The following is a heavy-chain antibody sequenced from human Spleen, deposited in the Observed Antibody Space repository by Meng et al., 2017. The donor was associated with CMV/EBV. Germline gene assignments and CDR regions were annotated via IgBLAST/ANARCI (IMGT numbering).Heavy chain of an antibody. CDR3: ATGLGDGLSLGF. J-gene: IGHJ4*02. Sequence: QVHLVQSGPEVKRPGASVKVSCQASGYSFRNSAITWVRQAPGQRLEWMGWISVYNRNTDFAQKFQDRVTLTEDTSTDTAYMELRSLRSEDTSLYYCATGLGDGLSLGFWGQGSLVTVSS. D-gene: IGHD2-8*01. CDR1: GYSFRNSA. V-gene: IGHV1-18*01. CDR2: ISVYNRNT.